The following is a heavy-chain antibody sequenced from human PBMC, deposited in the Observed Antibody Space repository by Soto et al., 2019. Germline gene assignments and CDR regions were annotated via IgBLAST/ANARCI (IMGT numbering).Heavy chain of an antibody. CDR3: AKFMWGSWSPYYYYYYGMDV. D-gene: IGHD3-16*01. CDR1: GFTFSSYA. Sequence: GGSLRLSCAASGFTFSSYAMSWVRQAPGKGLEWVSAISGSGGSTYYADSVKGRFTISRDNSKNTLYLQMNSLRAEDTAVYYCAKFMWGSWSPYYYYYYGMDVWGQGTTVTVSS. CDR2: ISGSGGST. V-gene: IGHV3-23*01. J-gene: IGHJ6*02.